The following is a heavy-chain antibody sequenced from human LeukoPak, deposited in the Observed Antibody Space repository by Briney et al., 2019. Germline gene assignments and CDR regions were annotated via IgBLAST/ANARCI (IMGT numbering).Heavy chain of an antibody. Sequence: SETLSLTCTVSGASISSSNYYWGWIRQPPGKGLEWIGSVYYSGSTYYNPSLKSRVTISVATSKNHFSLKLSSVTAADTAVYYCARGSIRDLLGIFHYWGQGTLVTVSS. J-gene: IGHJ4*02. D-gene: IGHD1-26*01. CDR2: VYYSGST. CDR1: GASISSSNYY. V-gene: IGHV4-39*07. CDR3: ARGSIRDLLGIFHY.